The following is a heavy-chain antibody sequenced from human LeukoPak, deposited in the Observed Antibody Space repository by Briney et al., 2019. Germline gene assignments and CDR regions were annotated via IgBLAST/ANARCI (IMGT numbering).Heavy chain of an antibody. Sequence: GGSLRLSCAASGLTVSSNYMSWVRQAPGKGLEWVSVIYSGGSTYYADSVKGRFTICRDNSKNTLYLQMNTLRAEDTAMYYCARVVGGTRFDYWGQGTLVTVSS. CDR3: ARVVGGTRFDY. V-gene: IGHV3-53*01. D-gene: IGHD1-26*01. CDR1: GLTVSSNY. J-gene: IGHJ4*02. CDR2: IYSGGST.